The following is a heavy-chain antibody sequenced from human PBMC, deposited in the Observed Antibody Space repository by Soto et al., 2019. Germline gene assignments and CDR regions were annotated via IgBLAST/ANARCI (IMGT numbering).Heavy chain of an antibody. CDR1: GGTFSNYG. V-gene: IGHV1-69*06. Sequence: GASVKVSCKASGGTFSNYGITWVRQAPRQGLEWMGAILPMFGKTNYAQKFQGRVTIIADKSPDTVYLELSRLRSDDTAVYYCARDPGDYYGSGQVDYWGQGTLVTVSS. CDR3: ARDPGDYYGSGQVDY. J-gene: IGHJ4*02. CDR2: ILPMFGKT. D-gene: IGHD3-10*01.